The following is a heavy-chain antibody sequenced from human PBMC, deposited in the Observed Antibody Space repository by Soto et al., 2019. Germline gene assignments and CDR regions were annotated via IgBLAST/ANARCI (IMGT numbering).Heavy chain of an antibody. CDR3: ARDKSPYYYDSSGPSY. V-gene: IGHV1-18*01. CDR2: ISAYNGNT. Sequence: GASVKVSCKASGYTFTSYGISWVRQAPGQGLEWMGWISAYNGNTNYAQKLQGRVTMTTDTSTSTAYMELRSLRSDDTAVYYCARDKSPYYYDSSGPSYWGQGTLVTVS. J-gene: IGHJ4*02. CDR1: GYTFTSYG. D-gene: IGHD3-22*01.